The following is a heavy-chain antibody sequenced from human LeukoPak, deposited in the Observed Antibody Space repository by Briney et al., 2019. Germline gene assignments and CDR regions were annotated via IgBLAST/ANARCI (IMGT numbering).Heavy chain of an antibody. CDR2: VSAGHHA. Sequence: GGSLRLSCTASGLTLGGHDMHWVRQTTGDGLEWVAAVSAGHHAFYAGSVKGRFTVSREDAKNSLFLQMNSLRAGDTAIYYCVREARGYHYTYFDYWGQGSLASVSS. D-gene: IGHD5-18*01. CDR1: GLTLGGHD. V-gene: IGHV3-13*01. J-gene: IGHJ4*02. CDR3: VREARGYHYTYFDY.